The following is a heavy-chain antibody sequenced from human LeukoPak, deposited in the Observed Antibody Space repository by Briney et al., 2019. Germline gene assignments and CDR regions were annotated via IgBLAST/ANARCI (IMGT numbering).Heavy chain of an antibody. J-gene: IGHJ3*02. CDR2: ISAYNGNT. V-gene: IGHV1-18*01. Sequence: ASVKVSCKASGYTFTSYGISWVRQAPGQGLEWMGWISAYNGNTNYAQKLQGRVTMTTDTSTSTAYMELRSLRSDDTAVYYCARWNYDSGTYSKGRPFDIWGQGTMVTVSS. CDR1: GYTFTSYG. CDR3: ARWNYDSGTYSKGRPFDI. D-gene: IGHD3-10*01.